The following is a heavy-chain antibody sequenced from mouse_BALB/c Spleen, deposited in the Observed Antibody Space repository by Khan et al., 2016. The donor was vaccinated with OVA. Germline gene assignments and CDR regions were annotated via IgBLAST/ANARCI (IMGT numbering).Heavy chain of an antibody. J-gene: IGHJ3*01. CDR1: GYSFTSYY. D-gene: IGHD3-3*01. V-gene: IGHV1S135*01. CDR3: ARGTFDY. CDR2: IDPFNGGT. Sequence: EVQLQESGPELMKPGASVNISCKASGYSFTSYYIHWMKQSHGKSLEWIGYIDPFNGGTDYNQKFKGKATLTVDKSSNTAYLHLSSLTSEDSAVXYCARGTFDYWGQGTLVTVSA.